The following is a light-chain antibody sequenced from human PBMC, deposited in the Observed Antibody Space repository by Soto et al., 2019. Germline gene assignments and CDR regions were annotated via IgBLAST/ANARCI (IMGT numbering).Light chain of an antibody. Sequence: IVLTQSPGPLSLSPGQRATLSCRASESISRAYLAWYQQRLGQAPRLLIYGASSGATGIPDRFSGSGSGTDFTLTISRLEPDDFAIYYCQQYGGVPYTFGQGTKLEIK. J-gene: IGKJ2*01. CDR1: ESISRAY. V-gene: IGKV3-20*01. CDR2: GAS. CDR3: QQYGGVPYT.